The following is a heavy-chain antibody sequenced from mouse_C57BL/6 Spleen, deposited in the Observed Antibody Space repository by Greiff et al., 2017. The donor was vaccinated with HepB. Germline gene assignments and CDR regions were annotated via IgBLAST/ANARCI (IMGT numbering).Heavy chain of an antibody. J-gene: IGHJ2*01. V-gene: IGHV1-81*01. CDR2: IYPRSGNT. CDR1: GYTFTSYG. CDR3: ARGDDGYPYY. D-gene: IGHD2-3*01. Sequence: VKLKESGAELARPGASVKLSCKASGYTFTSYGISWVKQRTGQGLEWIGEIYPRSGNTYYNEKFKGKATLTADKSSSTAYMELRSLTSEDSAVYFCARGDDGYPYYWGQGTTLTVSS.